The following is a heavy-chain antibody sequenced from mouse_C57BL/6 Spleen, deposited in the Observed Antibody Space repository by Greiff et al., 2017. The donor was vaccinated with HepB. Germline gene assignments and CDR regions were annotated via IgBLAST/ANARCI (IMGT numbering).Heavy chain of an antibody. Sequence: QVQLQQPGAELVMPGASVKLSCKASGYTFTSYWMHWVKQRPGQGLEWIGEIDPSDSYTNYNQKFKGKSTLTVDKSSSTAYMQLSSLTSEDSAVYYCARSGGYAWFAYGGQGTRVTVSA. CDR2: IDPSDSYT. CDR3: ARSGGYAWFAY. V-gene: IGHV1-69*01. J-gene: IGHJ3*01. D-gene: IGHD3-1*01. CDR1: GYTFTSYW.